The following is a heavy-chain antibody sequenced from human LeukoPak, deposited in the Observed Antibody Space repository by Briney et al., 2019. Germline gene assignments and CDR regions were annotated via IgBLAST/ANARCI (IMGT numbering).Heavy chain of an antibody. D-gene: IGHD3-16*02. CDR3: ARVRYGNYFDY. CDR2: IKPDGTEK. J-gene: IGHJ4*02. V-gene: IGHV3-7*04. CDR1: GFTFTDSR. Sequence: GGSLRLSCAASGFTFTDSRMSWVRQPPGKGLEWVVNIKPDGTEKYYVDSLKGRFTVSRDNAKNSLYLQMSSLRAEDTAVYYCARVRYGNYFDYWGQGTLVTVSS.